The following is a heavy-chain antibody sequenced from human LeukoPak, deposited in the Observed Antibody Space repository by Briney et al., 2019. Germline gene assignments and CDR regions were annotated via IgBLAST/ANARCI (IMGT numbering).Heavy chain of an antibody. CDR3: ARSYGSGNYFDY. CDR1: GGSLSSYY. V-gene: IGHV4-59*01. D-gene: IGHD3-10*01. Sequence: SETLSLTCTVSGGSLSSYYWSWIRQPPGKGLEWIGYIYYSGSTTYNPSLKSRVTISVDTSKDQFSLRLSSVTAADTAVYYCARSYGSGNYFDYWGQGTLVTVSS. J-gene: IGHJ4*02. CDR2: IYYSGST.